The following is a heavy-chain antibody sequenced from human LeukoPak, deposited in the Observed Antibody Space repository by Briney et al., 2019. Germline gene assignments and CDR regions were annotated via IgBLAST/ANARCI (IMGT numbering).Heavy chain of an antibody. V-gene: IGHV3-33*06. Sequence: PGRSLRLSCAASGFTFSSYGMHWVRQAPGKGREWVAVIWYDGSNKYYADSVKGRFTISRDNSKNTLYLQMNSLRAEDTAVYYCAKGSAIHAFDIWGQGTMVTVSS. CDR3: AKGSAIHAFDI. D-gene: IGHD2-21*01. CDR1: GFTFSSYG. CDR2: IWYDGSNK. J-gene: IGHJ3*02.